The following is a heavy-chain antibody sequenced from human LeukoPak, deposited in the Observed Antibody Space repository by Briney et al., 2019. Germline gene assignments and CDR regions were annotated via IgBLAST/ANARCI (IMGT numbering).Heavy chain of an antibody. J-gene: IGHJ6*03. CDR1: GFTFSSYG. CDR3: AKGLDYDFWSTRPYYYYYYYMDV. Sequence: GGSLRLSCAASGFTFSSYGMHWVRQAPGKGLEWVAFIRYDGSNKYYADSVKGRFTISRDNSKNTLYLQMNSLRAEDTAVYYCAKGLDYDFWSTRPYYYYYYYMDVWGKGTTVTVSS. V-gene: IGHV3-30*02. D-gene: IGHD3-3*01. CDR2: IRYDGSNK.